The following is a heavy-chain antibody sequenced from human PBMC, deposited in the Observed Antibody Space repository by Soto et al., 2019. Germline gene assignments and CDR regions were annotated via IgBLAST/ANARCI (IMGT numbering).Heavy chain of an antibody. J-gene: IGHJ6*02. CDR2: IIPIFGTA. CDR1: GGTFSSYA. Sequence: SVKVSCKASGGTFSSYAISWVRQAPGQGLEWMGGIIPIFGTANYAQKFQGRVTITADESTSTAYMELSSLRSEDTAVYYCASKTYYYYGMDVWGQGTTVTVSS. V-gene: IGHV1-69*13. CDR3: ASKTYYYYGMDV.